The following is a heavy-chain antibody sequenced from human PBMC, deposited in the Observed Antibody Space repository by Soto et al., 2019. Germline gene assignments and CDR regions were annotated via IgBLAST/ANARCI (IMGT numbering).Heavy chain of an antibody. V-gene: IGHV4-34*01. J-gene: IGHJ4*02. Sequence: QVQLQQWGAGLLKPSETLSLTCAVYGGSFSGYYWNWIRQPPGKGLEWIGEINHSGNTNYNPSRKSRRTISVDTSKNQVALKLTSVTDADTAVYYCASVGPYDFWRGYYSEALAYWGQGSLAIVSS. CDR1: GGSFSGYY. CDR3: ASVGPYDFWRGYYSEALAY. CDR2: INHSGNT. D-gene: IGHD3-3*01.